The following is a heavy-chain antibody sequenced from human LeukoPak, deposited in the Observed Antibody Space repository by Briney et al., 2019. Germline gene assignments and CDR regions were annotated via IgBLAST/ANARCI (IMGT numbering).Heavy chain of an antibody. J-gene: IGHJ4*02. V-gene: IGHV3-21*01. CDR2: ISSSTSYI. D-gene: IGHD6-13*01. Sequence: KPGGSLRLSCAASGFTFSSSSMNWVRQAPGKGLEWVSSISSSTSYIYYADSLKGRFTISRDNAKNSLYLQMNSLRAEDTAVYYCARDLHSSRWYYFEYWGEGTLVTVSS. CDR1: GFTFSSSS. CDR3: ARDLHSSRWYYFEY.